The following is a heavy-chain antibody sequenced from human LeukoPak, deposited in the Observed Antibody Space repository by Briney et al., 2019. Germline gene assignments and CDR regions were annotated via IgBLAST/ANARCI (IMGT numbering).Heavy chain of an antibody. J-gene: IGHJ2*01. Sequence: GVSLRLSCAASGFTFSSYGMSWVRQAPGKGLEWVGRIKSKTDGGTTDYAAPVKGRFTISRDDSKNTLYLQMNSLKTEDTAVYYCTTARYYYDSSGDYDSWYFDLWGRGTLVTVSS. V-gene: IGHV3-15*01. CDR2: IKSKTDGGTT. D-gene: IGHD3-22*01. CDR3: TTARYYYDSSGDYDSWYFDL. CDR1: GFTFSSYG.